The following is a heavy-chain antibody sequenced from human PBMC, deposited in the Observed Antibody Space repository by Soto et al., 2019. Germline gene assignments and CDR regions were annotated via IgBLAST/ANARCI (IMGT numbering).Heavy chain of an antibody. D-gene: IGHD2-21*01. CDR2: IVGSGAET. V-gene: IGHV3-23*01. CDR3: AKDAVYNDGLWLMDS. J-gene: IGHJ5*02. CDR1: GFTISTFA. Sequence: GGSLRLSCAAAGFTISTFAMTWVRQRPGKGLECVCGIVGSGAETHYADSVKGRFTISKDNSKNTLYLQMDNLRDEDTAVYYCAKDAVYNDGLWLMDSWGQGTLVTVSS.